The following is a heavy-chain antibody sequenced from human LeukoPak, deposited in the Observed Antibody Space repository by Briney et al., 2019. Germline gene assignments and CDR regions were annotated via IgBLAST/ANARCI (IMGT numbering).Heavy chain of an antibody. J-gene: IGHJ4*02. CDR1: GFTFSSYW. CDR3: ARVRYYDSSGYYYYSY. CDR2: INSDGSST. V-gene: IGHV3-74*01. Sequence: GGSLRLSCAASGFTFSSYWMHWVRQAPGKGLVWVSRINSDGSSTSYADSVKGRFTISRDNAKNTLYLQMNSLRAEDTAVYYCARVRYYDSSGYYYYSYWGQGTLVTVSS. D-gene: IGHD3-22*01.